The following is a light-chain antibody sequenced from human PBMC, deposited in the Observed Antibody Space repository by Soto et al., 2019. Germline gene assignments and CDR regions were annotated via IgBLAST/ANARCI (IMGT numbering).Light chain of an antibody. V-gene: IGKV1-39*01. CDR1: QSITSY. Sequence: DIQMTQSPSSLSASVGDRVTITCRASQSITSYLNWYQQKPGKAPRLLIYAASSLQSGVPSRFSGSGSETDFNLTISNLQPEDSATYYCQQSYSTLPLTFGGGTKVEIK. CDR3: QQSYSTLPLT. J-gene: IGKJ4*01. CDR2: AAS.